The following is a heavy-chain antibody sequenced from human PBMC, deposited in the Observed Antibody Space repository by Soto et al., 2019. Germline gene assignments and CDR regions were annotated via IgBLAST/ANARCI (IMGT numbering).Heavy chain of an antibody. Sequence: QLQLQESGPGLVKPSETLSLTCTVSGGSISSRGYYWGWIRQSPGKGLEWIGTIYYSGNTYYNPSLKGRVSISVDTSKNQFSLKLSSVTAADTAVYYCARGDGSSSSTFDSWGQGTLVTASS. CDR2: IYYSGNT. CDR1: GGSISSRGYY. CDR3: ARGDGSSSSTFDS. J-gene: IGHJ4*02. D-gene: IGHD6-6*01. V-gene: IGHV4-39*01.